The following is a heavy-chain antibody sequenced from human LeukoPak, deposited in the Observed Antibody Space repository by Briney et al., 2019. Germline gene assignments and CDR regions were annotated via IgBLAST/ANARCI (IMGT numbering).Heavy chain of an antibody. D-gene: IGHD3-10*01. CDR3: ATVAVIRGVTYFDY. J-gene: IGHJ4*02. V-gene: IGHV4-59*01. Sequence: SETLSLTCTVSGGSINSYYWSWIRQPPGKGLEWIAYLFYSGSTDYNPSLESRVTISVDTSKNQFSMKLRSVTAADTAVYYCATVAVIRGVTYFDYWGQGTLVTVSS. CDR1: GGSINSYY. CDR2: LFYSGST.